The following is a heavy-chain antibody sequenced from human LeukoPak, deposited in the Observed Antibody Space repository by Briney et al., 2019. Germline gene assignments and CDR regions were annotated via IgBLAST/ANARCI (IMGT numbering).Heavy chain of an antibody. CDR2: ISGSGDNT. V-gene: IGHV3-23*01. Sequence: GGSLRLSCAASGFSNYAMSWVRQAPGQGLEWVSGISGSGDNTYYADSVKGRFTISRDNSKNTLYLQMNSLRVEDTAVYYCARALRYSSGWYDYWGQGTLVTVSP. D-gene: IGHD6-19*01. J-gene: IGHJ4*02. CDR1: GFSNYA. CDR3: ARALRYSSGWYDY.